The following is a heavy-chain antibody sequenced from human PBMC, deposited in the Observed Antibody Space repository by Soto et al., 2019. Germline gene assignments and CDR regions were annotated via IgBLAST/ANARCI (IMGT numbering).Heavy chain of an antibody. CDR3: ARGRGAGGGWPSHNAFYI. D-gene: IGHD2-15*01. Sequence: QVQLVHSGAEVKKPGSSVKVSCKASGGTFSSYTISWVRQAPGQGLEWMGRIIPILGIANYAQKFQGRVTITADKSTSTAYMERSSRRSADTAVYYCARGRGAGGGWPSHNAFYIWGEGTMVTVS. V-gene: IGHV1-69*02. CDR2: IIPILGIA. CDR1: GGTFSSYT. J-gene: IGHJ3*02.